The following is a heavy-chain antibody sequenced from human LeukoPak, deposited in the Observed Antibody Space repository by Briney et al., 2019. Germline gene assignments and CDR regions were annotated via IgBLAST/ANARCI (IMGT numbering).Heavy chain of an antibody. CDR2: LYSGGIS. CDR3: AGDRGDDYIPGGAFDI. J-gene: IGHJ3*02. CDR1: GFSVSRNY. D-gene: IGHD3-16*01. Sequence: PGRSLRLSCAVSGFSVSRNYMNWVRQVPGKGLEWVSVLYSGGISRYADSVKGRFTISRDNSKNILYLQMNSLRAEDTAVYFCAGDRGDDYIPGGAFDIWGQGTMVSVSS. V-gene: IGHV3-53*01.